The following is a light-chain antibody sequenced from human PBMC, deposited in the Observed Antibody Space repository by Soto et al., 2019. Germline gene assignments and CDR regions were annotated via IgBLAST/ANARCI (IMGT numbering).Light chain of an antibody. CDR2: KIS. Sequence: DIVMTQTPLSSPVTLGQPASISCRSSQSLVHSDGNTSLSWLQQRPGQPPRLLIYKISKRFSGVPDRFSGSGAGTDFTLKISRVEAEDVGVYYCLQATQLPITFGPGTKVDIK. CDR3: LQATQLPIT. J-gene: IGKJ3*01. CDR1: QSLVHSDGNTS. V-gene: IGKV2-24*01.